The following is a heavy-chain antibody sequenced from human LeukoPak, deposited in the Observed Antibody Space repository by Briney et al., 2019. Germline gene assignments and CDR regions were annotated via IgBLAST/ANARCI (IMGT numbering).Heavy chain of an antibody. Sequence: PGGSLRLSCAASGFTFSSYSMNWVRQAPGKGLEWVSYISSSSTIYYADSVKGRFTISRDNAKNSLYLQMNSLRAEDTAVYYCASLGGYTGHWGQGTLVTVSS. CDR1: GFTFSSYS. D-gene: IGHD3-22*01. V-gene: IGHV3-48*04. J-gene: IGHJ4*02. CDR2: ISSSSTI. CDR3: ASLGGYTGH.